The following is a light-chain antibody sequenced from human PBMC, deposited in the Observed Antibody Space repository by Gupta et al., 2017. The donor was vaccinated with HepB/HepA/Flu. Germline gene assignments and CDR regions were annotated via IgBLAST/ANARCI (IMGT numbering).Light chain of an antibody. CDR3: QHRSNLNP. J-gene: IGKJ3*01. Sequence: EIVLTQSPATLSVSPGERATLSCRASESVDTYLAWYQQKPGQAPRLLIFDASNRAAGIPDRFSGSGSGTDFTLTSSSRETEDFAVYYGQHRSNLNPFGHGTKVDMK. CDR2: DAS. CDR1: ESVDTY. V-gene: IGKV3-11*01.